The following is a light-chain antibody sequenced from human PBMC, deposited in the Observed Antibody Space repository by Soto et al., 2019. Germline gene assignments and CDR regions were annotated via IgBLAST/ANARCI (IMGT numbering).Light chain of an antibody. CDR2: GND. CDR3: QSYDRGLTAYV. Sequence: QSVLTQPPSVSGAPGQGVTISCTGTSSNIGAGYEVHWYHQLPGTAPKFLVSGNDNRPSGVPDRLSASKSGTSGSLAITGLQAEDEGHYYCQSYDRGLTAYVFGTGTKLTVL. CDR1: SSNIGAGYE. V-gene: IGLV1-40*01. J-gene: IGLJ1*01.